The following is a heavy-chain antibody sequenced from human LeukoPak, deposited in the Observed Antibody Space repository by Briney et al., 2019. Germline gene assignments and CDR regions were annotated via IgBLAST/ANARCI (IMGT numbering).Heavy chain of an antibody. CDR1: GGSISSSNW. J-gene: IGHJ4*02. V-gene: IGHV4-4*02. CDR2: IYHSGST. CDR3: ARDGSGSYGHDY. Sequence: PSETLSLTCAVSGGSISSSNWWTWVRQSPGKGLEWIGEIYHSGSTNYNPSLKSRITISVDKSKNQFSLKLSSVTAADTAVYYCARDGSGSYGHDYWGQGTLVTVSS. D-gene: IGHD3-10*01.